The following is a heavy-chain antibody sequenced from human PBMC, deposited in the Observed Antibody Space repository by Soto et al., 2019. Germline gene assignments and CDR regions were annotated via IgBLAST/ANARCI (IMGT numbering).Heavy chain of an antibody. Sequence: PGGSLRLSCAASGFTFSSYSMNWIRQAPGKGLEWVSYISSSSSTIYYADSVKGRFTISRDNAKNSLYLQMNSLRDEDTAVYYCARARRSGYYFDYWGQGXLVTVYS. CDR2: ISSSSSTI. CDR3: ARARRSGYYFDY. J-gene: IGHJ4*02. D-gene: IGHD3-3*01. CDR1: GFTFSSYS. V-gene: IGHV3-48*02.